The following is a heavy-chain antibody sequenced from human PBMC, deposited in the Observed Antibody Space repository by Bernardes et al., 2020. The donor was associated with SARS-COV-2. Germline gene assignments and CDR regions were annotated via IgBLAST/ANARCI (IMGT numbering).Heavy chain of an antibody. CDR3: AKRNYYGSGSYFVTDPYYYGMDV. Sequence: GGSLRLSCAASGFTFSSYSMNWVRQAPGKGLAWVSYISSSSSPIYYADSVKGRFTISRDNAKNSLYLQMNSLRDEDTAVYYCAKRNYYGSGSYFVTDPYYYGMDVWSQGTTVTVSS. J-gene: IGHJ6*02. CDR1: GFTFSSYS. D-gene: IGHD3-10*01. CDR2: ISSSSSPI. V-gene: IGHV3-48*02.